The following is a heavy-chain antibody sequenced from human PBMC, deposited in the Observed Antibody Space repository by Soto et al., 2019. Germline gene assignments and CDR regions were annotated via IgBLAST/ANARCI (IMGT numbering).Heavy chain of an antibody. J-gene: IGHJ6*02. CDR1: GYSFTSYW. CDR3: AGGGVRGVITRTRDYYGMDV. D-gene: IGHD3-10*01. Sequence: PWESLKISCKGSGYSFTSYWIGWVRQMPGKGLEWMGIIYPGDSDTRYSPSFQGQVTIPADKSISTAYLQWSSLKASDTAMYYCAGGGVRGVITRTRDYYGMDVWGQGTTVTVSS. V-gene: IGHV5-51*01. CDR2: IYPGDSDT.